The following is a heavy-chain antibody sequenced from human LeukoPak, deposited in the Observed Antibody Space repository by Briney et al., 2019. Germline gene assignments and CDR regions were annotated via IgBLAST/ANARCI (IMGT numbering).Heavy chain of an antibody. V-gene: IGHV3-33*01. CDR2: IWYDGGNK. CDR1: GFTFNSYG. J-gene: IGHJ4*02. Sequence: PGGSLRLSCAASGFTFNSYGMYWVRQAPGKGLEWVAAIWYDGGNKYYADSVKGRFAISRDNSKNTLDLQMNSLRAEDTAEYYCARGRRSTGDTSWYFDSWGQGTLVTVSS. D-gene: IGHD1-26*01. CDR3: ARGRRSTGDTSWYFDS.